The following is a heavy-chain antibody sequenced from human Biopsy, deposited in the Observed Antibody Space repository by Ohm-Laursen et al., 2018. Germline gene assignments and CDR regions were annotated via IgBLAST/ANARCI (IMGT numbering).Heavy chain of an antibody. CDR3: AKGRSGGTGHGNWFDP. V-gene: IGHV3-23*01. D-gene: IGHD3-10*01. Sequence: SLRLSCTASGISFSRSAMNWVRQAPGKGLEWVSGITASGGTTYYADSVKGRFTISRDNSNNTLYLQMNSLRVEDTAVYYCAKGRSGGTGHGNWFDPWGQGTLVIVSS. CDR2: ITASGGTT. J-gene: IGHJ5*02. CDR1: GISFSRSA.